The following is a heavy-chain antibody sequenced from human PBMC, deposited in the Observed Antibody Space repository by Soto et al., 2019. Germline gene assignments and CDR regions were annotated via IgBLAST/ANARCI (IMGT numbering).Heavy chain of an antibody. CDR2: INWNSGSI. J-gene: IGHJ4*02. CDR3: AKGKGLAVTGPYDY. D-gene: IGHD6-19*01. CDR1: GFTFDDYA. V-gene: IGHV3-9*01. Sequence: GGSLRLSCAASGFTFDDYAMHWVRQAPGKGLEWVSGINWNSGSIGYADSVKGRFSISRDNAKNSLYLQMNSLRTEDTALYYCAKGKGLAVTGPYDYRGQGTLVTVSS.